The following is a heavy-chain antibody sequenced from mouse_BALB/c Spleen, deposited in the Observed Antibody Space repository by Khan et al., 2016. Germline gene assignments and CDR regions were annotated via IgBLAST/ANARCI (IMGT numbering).Heavy chain of an antibody. CDR3: SRDHVSSYGWFSY. J-gene: IGHJ3*01. CDR1: GYTFTNYG. CDR2: INTSTGEA. V-gene: IGHV9-1*02. Sequence: QIQLVQSGPELKKPGETVKISCKASGYTFTNYGMNWVKQAPGKGLKWMGWINTSTGEAAYSDDFKGRFAFSLETSASTAYLQINNLKTEDMATYFGSRDHVSSYGWFSYWGQGTLVTVSA. D-gene: IGHD1-1*01.